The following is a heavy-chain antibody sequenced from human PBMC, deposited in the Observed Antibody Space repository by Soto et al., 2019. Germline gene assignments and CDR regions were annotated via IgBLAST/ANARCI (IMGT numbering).Heavy chain of an antibody. CDR2: INTDGSST. D-gene: IGHD3-10*01. CDR1: GFTFSSFW. CDR3: AKRGVDTFGLSY. Sequence: EVQLVESGGGLVQPGGSLRLSCAVSGFTFSSFWMHWVRQAPGEGLVWVSRINTDGSSTSYADSVKGRFTISRDTAKNTLYLQMNSLSVEDTAMYYCAKRGVDTFGLSYWGQGTLVTVSS. J-gene: IGHJ4*02. V-gene: IGHV3-74*01.